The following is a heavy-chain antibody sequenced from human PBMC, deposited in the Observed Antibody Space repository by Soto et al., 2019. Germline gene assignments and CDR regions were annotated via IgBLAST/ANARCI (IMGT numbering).Heavy chain of an antibody. J-gene: IGHJ6*02. Sequence: QVQLVQSGAEVKKPGSSVKVSCKASGGTFSRYTFTWVRQAPGQGLEWMGRIIPIVDIPNYAQNFQGRVTSAAVKSRSTAYMELSSLTSDDTAVYYCASHFTGVLVLGTSPPGGDNYGWDVWGQGTTVSVS. CDR3: ASHFTGVLVLGTSPPGGDNYGWDV. D-gene: IGHD2-15*01. V-gene: IGHV1-69*02. CDR1: GGTFSRYT. CDR2: IIPIVDIP.